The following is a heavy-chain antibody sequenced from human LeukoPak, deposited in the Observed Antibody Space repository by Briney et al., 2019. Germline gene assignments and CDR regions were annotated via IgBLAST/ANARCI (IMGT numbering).Heavy chain of an antibody. D-gene: IGHD3-10*01. CDR3: ARGRGYYGSGPCNRFDP. Sequence: SETLFLTCAVSGYSISIGYYWGWIRQPPGKGLEWIGSIYHSGSTYYNPSLKSRVTISVDTSKNQFSLKLSSVTAADTAVYYCARGRGYYGSGPCNRFDPWGQGTLVTVSS. J-gene: IGHJ5*02. CDR2: IYHSGST. V-gene: IGHV4-38-2*01. CDR1: GYSISIGYY.